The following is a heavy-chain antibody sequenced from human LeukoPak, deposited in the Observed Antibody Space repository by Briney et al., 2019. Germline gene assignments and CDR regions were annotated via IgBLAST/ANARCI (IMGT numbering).Heavy chain of an antibody. CDR2: ISYDGSNK. V-gene: IGHV3-30-3*01. D-gene: IGHD6-19*01. CDR1: GFTFSSYA. Sequence: GGSLRLSCAASGFTFSSYAMHWVRQAPGKGLEWVAVISYDGSNKYYADSVKGRFTISRDNSKNTLYLQMNSLRAEDTAVYYCARGVEIAVAAARHGAFDIWGQGTMVTVSS. J-gene: IGHJ3*02. CDR3: ARGVEIAVAAARHGAFDI.